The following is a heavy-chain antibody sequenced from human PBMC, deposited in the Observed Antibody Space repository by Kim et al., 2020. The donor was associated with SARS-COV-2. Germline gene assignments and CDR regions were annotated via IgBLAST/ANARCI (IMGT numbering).Heavy chain of an antibody. V-gene: IGHV5-51*01. CDR2: T. J-gene: IGHJ4*02. Sequence: TRIRPSLQGQVTIAADKSISPPYLQWSSLKASDTAMYYCARRGGYYFDYWGQGTLVTVSS. CDR3: ARRGGYYFDY. D-gene: IGHD3-16*01.